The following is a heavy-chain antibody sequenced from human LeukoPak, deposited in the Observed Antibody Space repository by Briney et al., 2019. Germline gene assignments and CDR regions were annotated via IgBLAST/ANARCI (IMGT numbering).Heavy chain of an antibody. CDR2: VSAYDGST. J-gene: IGHJ6*02. Sequence: GASVKVSCKASGYSFTSYGFTWVRRAPGQGLEWMGWVSAYDGSTNYAQKIRGRVTMTTDASKNTVYMELWSLRFDDTAVYYCARGGRDGMDVWGQGTTVTVSS. CDR1: GYSFTSYG. D-gene: IGHD3-10*01. CDR3: ARGGRDGMDV. V-gene: IGHV1-18*01.